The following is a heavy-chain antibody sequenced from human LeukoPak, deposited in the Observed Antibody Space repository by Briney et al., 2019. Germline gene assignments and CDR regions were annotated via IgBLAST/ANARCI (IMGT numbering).Heavy chain of an antibody. Sequence: PGGSLRLSCAASGFTFSSYWMSWVRQAPGKVLEWVANIKQDGSEKYYVDSVKGRFTISRDNAKNSLYLQMNSLRAEDTAVYYCAGDQVEMPTIIPFDCWGQGTLVTVSS. CDR3: AGDQVEMPTIIPFDC. CDR1: GFTFSSYW. D-gene: IGHD5-24*01. V-gene: IGHV3-7*01. J-gene: IGHJ4*02. CDR2: IKQDGSEK.